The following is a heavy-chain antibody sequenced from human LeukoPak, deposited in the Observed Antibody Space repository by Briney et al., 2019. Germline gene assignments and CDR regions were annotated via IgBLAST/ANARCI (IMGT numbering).Heavy chain of an antibody. V-gene: IGHV3-53*01. CDR2: RYSGSDT. Sequence: GGSLRLSRAASGFTVGSKYMNWVRQAPGKGLEWVSIRYSGSDTYYSDSVKGRFTISRDDSKNTLSLQMISLRTEDTAVYYCARVGDHFHWYFDLWGRGTLVTVSS. D-gene: IGHD3-10*01. J-gene: IGHJ2*01. CDR1: GFTVGSKY. CDR3: ARVGDHFHWYFDL.